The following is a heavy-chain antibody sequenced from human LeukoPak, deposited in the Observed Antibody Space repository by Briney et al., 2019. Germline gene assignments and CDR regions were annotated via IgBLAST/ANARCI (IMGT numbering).Heavy chain of an antibody. CDR1: GGTFSSYA. CDR2: IIPIFGTA. D-gene: IGHD3-3*01. V-gene: IGHV1-69*05. J-gene: IGHJ4*02. CDR3: ARDGTYYDFWSGPLNGGGDYFDY. Sequence: SVKVSCKASGGTFSSYAISWVRQAPGQGLEWMGRIIPIFGTANYAQKFQGRVTITTDESTSTAYMELSSLRSEDTAVYYCARDGTYYDFWSGPLNGGGDYFDYWGQGTLVTVSS.